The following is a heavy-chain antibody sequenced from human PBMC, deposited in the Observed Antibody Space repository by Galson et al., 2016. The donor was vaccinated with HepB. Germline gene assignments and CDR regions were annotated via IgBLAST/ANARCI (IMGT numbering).Heavy chain of an antibody. CDR1: GYTFTTYY. D-gene: IGHD2-21*02. J-gene: IGHJ4*02. CDR3: ARECGGDCYYFDS. V-gene: IGHV1-18*04. CDR2: ISGYNGIT. Sequence: SVKVSCKASGYTFTTYYMHWVRQVPGQGLEWMGWISGYNGITKYAQKVQGRATMTTDTSTSTAYMELRSLKSDDTAVYYCARECGGDCYYFDSWGQGTLVTVSS.